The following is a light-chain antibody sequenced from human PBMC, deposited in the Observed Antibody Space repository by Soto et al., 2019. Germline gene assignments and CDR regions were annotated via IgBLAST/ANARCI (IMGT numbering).Light chain of an antibody. J-gene: IGLJ1*01. CDR1: SSNIGSNY. V-gene: IGLV1-47*01. Sequence: QALRTQPPSASGSPGQRGTIPCSGSSSNIGSNYVYWYQQLPGTAPKLLIYRNNQRPSGVPDRFSGSKSGTSASLAISGLRSEDEADYYCAAWDDSLSALYVFGTGTKVTVL. CDR2: RNN. CDR3: AAWDDSLSALYV.